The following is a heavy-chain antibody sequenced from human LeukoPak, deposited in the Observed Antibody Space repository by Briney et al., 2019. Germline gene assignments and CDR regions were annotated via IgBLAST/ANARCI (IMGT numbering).Heavy chain of an antibody. CDR3: ARVSGYDWESFYDY. CDR1: GGSFSGYY. D-gene: IGHD5-12*01. Sequence: SETLSLTCAVYGGSFSGYYWSWIRQPPGKGLEWIGSIYYSGSTYYNPSLKSRVTISVDTSKNQFSLKLSSVTAADTAVYYCARVSGYDWESFYDYWGQGTLVTVSS. CDR2: IYYSGST. V-gene: IGHV4-34*01. J-gene: IGHJ4*02.